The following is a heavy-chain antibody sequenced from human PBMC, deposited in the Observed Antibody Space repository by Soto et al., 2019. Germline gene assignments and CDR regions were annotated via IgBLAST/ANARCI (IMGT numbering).Heavy chain of an antibody. CDR1: GFTFSNYY. D-gene: IGHD2-2*01. CDR3: ARAGSDQYFDY. J-gene: IGHJ4*02. V-gene: IGHV1-46*01. CDR2: ISPTANYT. Sequence: ASVKVSCKASGFTFSNYYMHWVRQAPEQGLEWMGLISPTANYTRYAQTFQGRFTITRDTSTSTVYMDLSSLTSEDTAVYYCARAGSDQYFDYWGQGTRVTVSS.